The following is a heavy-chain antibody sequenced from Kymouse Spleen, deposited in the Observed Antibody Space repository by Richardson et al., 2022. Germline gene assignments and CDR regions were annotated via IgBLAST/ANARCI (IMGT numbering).Heavy chain of an antibody. CDR3: ARSIVGANLDY. D-gene: IGHD1-26*01. J-gene: IGHJ4*02. CDR2: IWYDGSNK. Sequence: QVQLVESGGGVVQPGRSLRLSCAASGFTFSSYGMHWVRQAPGKGLEWVAVIWYDGSNKYYADSVKGRFTISRDNSKNTLYLQMNSLRAEDTAVYYCARSIVGANLDYWGQGTLVTVSS. V-gene: IGHV3-33*01. CDR1: GFTFSSYG.